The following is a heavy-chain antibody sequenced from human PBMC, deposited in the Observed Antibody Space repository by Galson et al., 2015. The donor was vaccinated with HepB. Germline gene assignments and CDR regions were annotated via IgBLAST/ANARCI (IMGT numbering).Heavy chain of an antibody. J-gene: IGHJ2*01. CDR1: GFTFSSYA. CDR3: AKDLVATITSAPWYFDL. D-gene: IGHD5-12*01. V-gene: IGHV3-23*01. CDR2: ISGSGGST. Sequence: SLRLSCAASGFTFSSYAMSWVRQAPGKGLEWVSAISGSGGSTYYVDSVKGRFTISRDNSKNTLYLQMNSLRAEDTAVYYCAKDLVATITSAPWYFDLWGRGTLVTVSS.